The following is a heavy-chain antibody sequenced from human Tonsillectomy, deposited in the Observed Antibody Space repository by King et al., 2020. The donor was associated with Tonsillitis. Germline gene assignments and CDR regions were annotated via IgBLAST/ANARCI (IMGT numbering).Heavy chain of an antibody. Sequence: VQLVESGGGVVQPGRSLRLSCAASVFTFSSYGIHWVRQAPYKGLECVAVMSYDGNIKYYEDSRKGRFTISRDNSKNTLYLQVNSLRAEDTAVYYCAKGGYSYGWSYFDYWGQGTLVTVSS. CDR3: AKGGYSYGWSYFDY. V-gene: IGHV3-30*18. CDR2: MSYDGNIK. D-gene: IGHD5-18*01. J-gene: IGHJ4*02. CDR1: VFTFSSYG.